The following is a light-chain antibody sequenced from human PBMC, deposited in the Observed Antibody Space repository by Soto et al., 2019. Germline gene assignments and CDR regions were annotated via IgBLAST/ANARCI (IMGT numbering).Light chain of an antibody. Sequence: EMQMTQSTSTLSESIGDRDTITGRASENINKWLAWYQQRPGTVPKLLIYQASNLESGVPARFSGSGSGTDFTLTISSLQPEDFATYYCQHYKISTRYSFGQGTKV. CDR1: ENINKW. CDR3: QHYKISTRYS. J-gene: IGKJ2*03. V-gene: IGKV1-5*03. CDR2: QAS.